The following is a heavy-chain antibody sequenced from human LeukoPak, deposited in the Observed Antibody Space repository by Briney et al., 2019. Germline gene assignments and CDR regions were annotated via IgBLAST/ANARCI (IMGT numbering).Heavy chain of an antibody. Sequence: PSETLSLTCTVSGGSISSYYWSWIRQPAGKGLEWIGRIYTSGSTNYNPSLKSRVTMSVDTSKNQFSLKLSSVTAADTAVYYCARDFPTGYYYYYMDVWGKGTTVTISS. CDR1: GGSISSYY. CDR3: ARDFPTGYYYYYMDV. V-gene: IGHV4-4*07. CDR2: IYTSGST. D-gene: IGHD4-17*01. J-gene: IGHJ6*03.